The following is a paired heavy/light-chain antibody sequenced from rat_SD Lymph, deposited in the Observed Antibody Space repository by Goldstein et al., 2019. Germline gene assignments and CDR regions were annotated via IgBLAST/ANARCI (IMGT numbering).Heavy chain of an antibody. D-gene: IGHD4-4*01. V-gene: IGHV5-62*01. CDR2: ISSSSGT. CDR1: GFTFSSYG. Sequence: VQLVESGGGLVQPGKSLKLSCSASGFTFSSYGMHWIRQAPGKGLDWVAYISSSSGTVYADAVKGRFTISRDNAKNTLYLQLNSLKSEDTAIYYCARGGWELHYFDYWGQGVMVTVSS. J-gene: IGHJ2*01. CDR3: ARGGWELHYFDY.
Light chain of an antibody. CDR2: RAS. V-gene: IGKV3S19*01. CDR3: QQSRESPPT. Sequence: DIVLTQSPALAVSLGQRATISCRASQSVSISRYNLMHWYQQKPGQQPKLLIYRASNLASGIPARFSGSGSGTDFTLTINPVQADDIATYYCQQSRESPPTFGGGTKLELK. CDR1: QSVSISRYNL. J-gene: IGKJ1*01.